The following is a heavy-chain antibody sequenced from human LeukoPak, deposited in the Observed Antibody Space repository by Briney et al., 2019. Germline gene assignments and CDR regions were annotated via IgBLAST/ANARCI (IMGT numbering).Heavy chain of an antibody. CDR3: ATPLDYYDSSGYHQGGD. V-gene: IGHV3-7*03. CDR2: IKQDESKK. Sequence: PGGSLRLSCAASGFTFSRYWMTWVRQAPGKGLEWVANIKQDESKKNYVDSVKGRFTISRDNAKISLYLQMNSLRAEDTAVYYCATPLDYYDSSGYHQGGDWGQGTLVTVSS. J-gene: IGHJ4*02. D-gene: IGHD3-22*01. CDR1: GFTFSRYW.